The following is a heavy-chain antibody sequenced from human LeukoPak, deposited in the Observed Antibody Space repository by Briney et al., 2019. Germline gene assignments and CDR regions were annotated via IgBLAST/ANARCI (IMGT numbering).Heavy chain of an antibody. CDR3: ASTILTGAL. V-gene: IGHV3-21*01. D-gene: IGHD2-2*02. CDR1: GFTLSSYS. Sequence: GSLRLSCAVSGFTLSSYSMNWVRQAPGKGLEWVSSISSSSSHIYYADSVKGRFTISRDNAKNSLYLQMNSLRAEDTAVYYCASTILTGALWGQGTLVTVSS. J-gene: IGHJ4*02. CDR2: ISSSSSHI.